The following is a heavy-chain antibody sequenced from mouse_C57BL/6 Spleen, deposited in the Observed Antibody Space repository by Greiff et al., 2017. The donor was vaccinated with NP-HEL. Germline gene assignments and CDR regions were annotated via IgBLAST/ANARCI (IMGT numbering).Heavy chain of an antibody. J-gene: IGHJ4*01. CDR1: GYAFSSSW. D-gene: IGHD1-2*01. Sequence: QVQLKESGPELVKPGASVKISCKASGYAFSSSWMNWVKQRPGKGLEWIGRIYPGDGDTNYNGKFKGKATLTADKSSSTAYMQLSSLTSEDSAVYFCARFRLYYAMDYWGQGTSVTVSS. V-gene: IGHV1-82*01. CDR3: ARFRLYYAMDY. CDR2: IYPGDGDT.